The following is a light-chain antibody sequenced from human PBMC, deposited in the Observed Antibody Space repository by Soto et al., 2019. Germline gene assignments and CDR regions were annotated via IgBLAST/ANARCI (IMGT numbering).Light chain of an antibody. CDR2: KAS. CDR1: QSVATW. Sequence: DIQITQSPSTLSASVGDRVTITCRASQSVATWLAWYQQKPGKAPKLLIYKASNLESGLPSRFTGSGSGTEFTLTISRLQSDDFSTYYCQQYSTSPITFGQGTRLEIK. CDR3: QQYSTSPIT. J-gene: IGKJ5*01. V-gene: IGKV1-5*03.